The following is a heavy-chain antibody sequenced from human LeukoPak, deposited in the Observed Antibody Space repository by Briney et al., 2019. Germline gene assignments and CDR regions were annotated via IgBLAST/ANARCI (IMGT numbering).Heavy chain of an antibody. CDR2: IVVGSGNT. Sequence: SVKVSCKASGFTFTSSAMQWVRQARGQRLEWIGWIVVGSGNTNYAQKFQERVTITRDMSTSTAYMELSSLRSEDTAVYYCAAGVRDPTNFDYWGQGTLVTVSS. J-gene: IGHJ4*02. V-gene: IGHV1-58*02. D-gene: IGHD3-16*02. CDR1: GFTFTSSA. CDR3: AAGVRDPTNFDY.